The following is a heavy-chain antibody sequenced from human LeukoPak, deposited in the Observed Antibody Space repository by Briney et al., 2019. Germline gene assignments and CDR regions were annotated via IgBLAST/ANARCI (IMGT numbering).Heavy chain of an antibody. V-gene: IGHV4-61*02. CDR2: IYTSGST. Sequence: SQTLSLTCTVSGGSISSGSYYWSWIRQPAGKGLEWIGRIYTSGSTNYNPSLKSRVTISVDTSKNQFSLKLSSVTAADTAVYYCARGIVIVPAAEDWFDPWGQGTLVTVSS. CDR1: GGSISSGSYY. CDR3: ARGIVIVPAAEDWFDP. D-gene: IGHD2-2*01. J-gene: IGHJ5*02.